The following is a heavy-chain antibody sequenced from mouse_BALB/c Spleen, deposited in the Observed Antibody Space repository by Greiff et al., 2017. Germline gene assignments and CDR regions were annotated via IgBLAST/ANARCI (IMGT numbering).Heavy chain of an antibody. D-gene: IGHD2-10*02. CDR2: IDPENGNT. CDR3: AIVGYVNYAY. V-gene: IGHV14-1*02. CDR1: GFNIKDYY. Sequence: VQLKESGAELVRPGALVKLSCKASGFNIKDYYMHWVKQRPEQGLEWIGWIDPENGNTIYDPKFQGKASITADTSSNTAYLQLSSLTSEDTAVYFCAIVGYVNYAYWGEGTTLTDS. J-gene: IGHJ2*01.